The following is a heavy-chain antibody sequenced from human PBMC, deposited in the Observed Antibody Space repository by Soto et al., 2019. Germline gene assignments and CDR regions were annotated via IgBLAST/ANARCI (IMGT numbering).Heavy chain of an antibody. V-gene: IGHV3-23*01. D-gene: IGHD3-10*01. CDR1: GFTFNNYA. CDR3: AKGRGGSGSLTPRVDY. Sequence: EVQLLESGGGLVQPGGSLRLSCAASGFTFNNYAMTWVRQAPGKGLEWVSAISGGGDTTSYADSVKGRLTVSRDGSKNTLYLPMSSLRAEDTALYYCAKGRGGSGSLTPRVDYCGQGTLVTVSS. CDR2: ISGGGDTT. J-gene: IGHJ4*02.